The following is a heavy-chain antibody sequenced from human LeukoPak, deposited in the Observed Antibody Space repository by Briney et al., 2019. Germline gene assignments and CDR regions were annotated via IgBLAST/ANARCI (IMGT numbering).Heavy chain of an antibody. Sequence: PSETLSLTCTVSNGSISSSTYYWSWLRQPPGKGLEWIGYIYYSGSTNYNPSLKSRVTISVDTSKNQFSLKLSSVTAADTAVYYCARHAIPPYYGPNSEVGYWGQGTLVTVSS. J-gene: IGHJ4*02. CDR2: IYYSGST. CDR3: ARHAIPPYYGPNSEVGY. V-gene: IGHV4-61*05. CDR1: NGSISSSTYY. D-gene: IGHD3-22*01.